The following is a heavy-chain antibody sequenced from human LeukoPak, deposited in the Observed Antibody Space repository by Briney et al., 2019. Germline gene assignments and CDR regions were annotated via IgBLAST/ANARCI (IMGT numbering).Heavy chain of an antibody. CDR2: INHSGST. V-gene: IGHV4-34*01. CDR1: GGSFCGYY. D-gene: IGHD4-17*01. Sequence: SETLSLTCAVYGGSFCGYYWSWIRQPPGKGLEWIGEINHSGSTNYNPSLKSRVTISVDTSKNQFSLKLSSVTAADTAVYYCARDAYGRDAFDIWCQGTMVTVSS. J-gene: IGHJ3*02. CDR3: ARDAYGRDAFDI.